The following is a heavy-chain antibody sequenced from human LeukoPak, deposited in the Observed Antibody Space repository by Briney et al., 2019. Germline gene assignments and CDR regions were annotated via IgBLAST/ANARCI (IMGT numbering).Heavy chain of an antibody. Sequence: FTXXXXHWVRQAPGQGLEWMGIINPSGGSTSYAQKFQGRVTMTRDTSTSTVYMELRSLRSDDTAVYYCARDITRITMVRGVMARPNFDYWGQGTLVTVSS. J-gene: IGHJ4*02. CDR2: INPSGGST. CDR3: ARDITRITMVRGVMARPNFDY. CDR1: FTXXX. D-gene: IGHD3-10*01. V-gene: IGHV1-46*01.